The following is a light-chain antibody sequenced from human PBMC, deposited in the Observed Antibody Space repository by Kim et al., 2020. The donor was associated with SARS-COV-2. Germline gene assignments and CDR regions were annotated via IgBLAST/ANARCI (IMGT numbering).Light chain of an antibody. CDR1: SSDVGGQTY. CDR3: SSFTSSNTWV. CDR2: DVT. J-gene: IGLJ3*02. Sequence: GQSITNSCTGTSSDVGGQTYISWYQQHPGKAPKLMIHDVTQRPSGVSVRFSGSKSGNTASLTISGLQAEDEADYYCSSFTSSNTWVFGGGTQLTVL. V-gene: IGLV2-14*03.